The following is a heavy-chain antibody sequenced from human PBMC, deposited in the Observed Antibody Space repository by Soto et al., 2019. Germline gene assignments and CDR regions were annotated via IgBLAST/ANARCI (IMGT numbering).Heavy chain of an antibody. J-gene: IGHJ4*02. V-gene: IGHV4-30-4*01. CDR3: ARAVRGSGSYLADLDY. D-gene: IGHD3-10*01. Sequence: SETLSLTCTVSGGSISSGDYYWSWIRQPPGKGLEWIGYIYYSGGTYYNPSLKSRVTISVDTSKNQFSLKLSSVTAADTAVYYCARAVRGSGSYLADLDYWGQGTLVTVSS. CDR2: IYYSGGT. CDR1: GGSISSGDYY.